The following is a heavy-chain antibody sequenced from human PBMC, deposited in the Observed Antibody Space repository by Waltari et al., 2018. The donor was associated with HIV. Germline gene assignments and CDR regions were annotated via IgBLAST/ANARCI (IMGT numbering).Heavy chain of an antibody. CDR3: ARDSYYYDSSGFFPDF. V-gene: IGHV1-2*06. D-gene: IGHD3-22*01. CDR2: INLNSGDT. Sequence: QVQLVKSGAEVKKPGASVKVPCKASGYTFTASSMHWVRQAPGQGLEWMGRINLNSGDTNYGQKFQGRVTMTRDTSISTAYMELSRLRSDDTAVYYCARDSYYYDSSGFFPDFWGQGTLVTVSS. J-gene: IGHJ4*02. CDR1: GYTFTASS.